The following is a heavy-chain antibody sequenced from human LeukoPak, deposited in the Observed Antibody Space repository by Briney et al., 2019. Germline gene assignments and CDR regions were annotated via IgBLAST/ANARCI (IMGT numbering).Heavy chain of an antibody. CDR1: SGSIRSYY. CDR3: ARSTMVNTATGWFDP. CDR2: IYGSGST. V-gene: IGHV4-59*12. Sequence: PSESLSLTCTVSSGSIRSYYWSWIRQPPGKGLEWIGYIYGSGSTNFNPSLKSRVTMSVDTSKNQISLKLSFVTAADTAMYYCARSTMVNTATGWFDPWGQGTLVTVSS. J-gene: IGHJ5*02. D-gene: IGHD4/OR15-4a*01.